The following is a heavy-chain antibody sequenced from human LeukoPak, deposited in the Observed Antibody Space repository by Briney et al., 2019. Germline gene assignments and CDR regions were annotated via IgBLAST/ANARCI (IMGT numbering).Heavy chain of an antibody. J-gene: IGHJ4*02. D-gene: IGHD3-22*01. V-gene: IGHV3-48*03. CDR3: ARDGRWINYYDGSSPV. CDR1: GFTFSSYE. Sequence: PGGSLRLSCAASGFTFSSYEMNWVRQAPGKGLEWVSYISSSDSTIYYADSVKGRFTISRDNAKNSLYLQMNSLRAGDTAVYYCARDGRWINYYDGSSPVWGQGTLVTVSS. CDR2: ISSSDSTI.